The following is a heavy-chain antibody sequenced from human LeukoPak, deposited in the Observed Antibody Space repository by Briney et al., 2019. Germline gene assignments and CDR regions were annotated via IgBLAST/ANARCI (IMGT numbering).Heavy chain of an antibody. CDR2: INPSGGST. CDR1: GYTFISYY. D-gene: IGHD3-9*01. Sequence: ASVKVSCKASGYTFISYYMHWVRQAPGQGLEWMGIINPSGGSTSYAQKFQGRVTMTRDTSTSTVYMELSSLRSEDTAVYYCARQNYDILTGSLYYYYYYMDVWGKGTTVTISS. J-gene: IGHJ6*03. CDR3: ARQNYDILTGSLYYYYYYMDV. V-gene: IGHV1-46*01.